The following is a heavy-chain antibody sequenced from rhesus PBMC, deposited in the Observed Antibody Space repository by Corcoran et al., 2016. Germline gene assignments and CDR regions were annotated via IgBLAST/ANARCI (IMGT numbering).Heavy chain of an antibody. CDR3: TRDLRGGGY. CDR1: GFSFRNYW. D-gene: IGHD6-37*01. CDR2: IKNKAEGGVT. Sequence: EVQLVESGGGLVQPGGSRSLSWSVCGFSFRNYWGSWVRQAAGKVLDWVAFIKNKAEGGVTAYAESVKGRFTISRDDSKNTLYLQMSSLNTEDTAVYYCTRDLRGGGYWGQGVLVTVSS. J-gene: IGHJ4*01. V-gene: IGHV3-16*02.